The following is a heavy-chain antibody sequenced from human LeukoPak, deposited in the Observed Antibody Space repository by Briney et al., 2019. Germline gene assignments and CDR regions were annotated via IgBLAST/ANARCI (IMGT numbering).Heavy chain of an antibody. D-gene: IGHD2-2*01. Sequence: SETLSLTCTVSGGSISSYYWSWIRQPAGKGLEWNGRIYSSGSTNYNPSLKSRVTMSVDTSKNQFSLKLSSVTAADTAVYYCARGQYHLLYWYFDLWGRGTLVTVSS. V-gene: IGHV4-4*07. J-gene: IGHJ2*01. CDR3: ARGQYHLLYWYFDL. CDR1: GGSISSYY. CDR2: IYSSGST.